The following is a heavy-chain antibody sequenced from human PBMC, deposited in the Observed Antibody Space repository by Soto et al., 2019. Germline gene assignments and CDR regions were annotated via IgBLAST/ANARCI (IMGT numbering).Heavy chain of an antibody. CDR2: ISASGDTT. Sequence: PGGSLRLSCAASGFTFSSYAMSWVRQAPGKGLEWVSVISASGDTTYYADSVKGRFTISRDNSKNTVFLQMNSLRAEDTAVYYCVRTSSYWGQGTRVTVPQ. CDR3: VRTSSY. CDR1: GFTFSSYA. J-gene: IGHJ4*02. D-gene: IGHD2-2*01. V-gene: IGHV3-23*01.